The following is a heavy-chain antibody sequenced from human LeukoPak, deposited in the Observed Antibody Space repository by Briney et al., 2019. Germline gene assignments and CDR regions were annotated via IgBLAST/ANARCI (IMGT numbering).Heavy chain of an antibody. Sequence: SVKVSCKASGATFSSYAISWVRQAPGQGLEWMGGIIPIFGTANYAQKFPGRVTITTDESTRTAYMELSSLRSEDTAVYYCARETTVTTSTTSPVHYFDYWGQGTLVTVSS. J-gene: IGHJ4*02. V-gene: IGHV1-69*05. CDR1: GATFSSYA. CDR3: ARETTVTTSTTSPVHYFDY. D-gene: IGHD4-11*01. CDR2: IIPIFGTA.